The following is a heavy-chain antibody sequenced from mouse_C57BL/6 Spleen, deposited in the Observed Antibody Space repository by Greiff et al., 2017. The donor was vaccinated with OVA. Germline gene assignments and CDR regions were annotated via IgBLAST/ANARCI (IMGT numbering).Heavy chain of an antibody. CDR1: GYTFTSYW. V-gene: IGHV1-69*01. Sequence: QVQLQQPGAELVMPGASVKLSCKASGYTFTSYWMHWVKQRPGQGLEWIGEIDPSDSYTNYNQKFKGKSTLTVDKSSSTAYMQLSSLTSEDSAVYYCAREKGTGHFDYWGQGTTLTVSS. CDR2: IDPSDSYT. D-gene: IGHD4-1*01. J-gene: IGHJ2*01. CDR3: AREKGTGHFDY.